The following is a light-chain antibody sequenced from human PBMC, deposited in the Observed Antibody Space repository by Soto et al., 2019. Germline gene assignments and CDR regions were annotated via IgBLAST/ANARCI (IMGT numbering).Light chain of an antibody. CDR3: GTWDSSLSAVV. J-gene: IGLJ2*01. V-gene: IGLV1-51*01. CDR1: SSNIGNNY. Sequence: QSVLTQPPSVSAAPGQKVTISCSGSSSNIGNNYVSWYQQLPGTAPKLLIYDNNKRPSRIPDRFSGSKSGTSATLGITGLQTGDEADYYCGTWDSSLSAVVFGRGTKLTVL. CDR2: DNN.